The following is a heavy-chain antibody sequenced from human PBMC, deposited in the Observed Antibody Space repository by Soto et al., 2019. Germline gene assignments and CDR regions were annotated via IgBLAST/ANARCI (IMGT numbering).Heavy chain of an antibody. CDR3: ARDDREPTRLHWD. Sequence: GGSLRLSCAASGFTFSDYYMSWIRQAPGKGLEWVSYISSSGSTIYYADSVKGRFTISRDNAKNSLYLQMNSLRAEDTAVYYCARDDREPTRLHWDWGQGTLVTVSS. J-gene: IGHJ4*02. CDR2: ISSSGSTI. V-gene: IGHV3-11*01. CDR1: GFTFSDYY. D-gene: IGHD3-16*01.